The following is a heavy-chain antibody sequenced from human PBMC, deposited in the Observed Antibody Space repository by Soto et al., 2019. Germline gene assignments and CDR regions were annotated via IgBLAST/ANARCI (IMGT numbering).Heavy chain of an antibody. D-gene: IGHD3-22*01. Sequence: GGSLRLSCAASGFTFSNAWMSWVRQAPGKGLEWVGRIKSKTDGGTTDYAAPVKGRFTISRDDSKNTLYLQMNSLKTEDTAVYYCTTSAYSSVYGAAFVIWGQGTMFTVSS. CDR3: TTSAYSSVYGAAFVI. CDR1: GFTFSNAW. CDR2: IKSKTDGGTT. V-gene: IGHV3-15*01. J-gene: IGHJ3*02.